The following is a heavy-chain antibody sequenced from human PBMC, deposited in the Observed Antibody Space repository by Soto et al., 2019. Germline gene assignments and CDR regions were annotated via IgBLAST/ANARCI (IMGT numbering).Heavy chain of an antibody. D-gene: IGHD2-2*01. CDR1: GFTFSSYA. CDR2: ISGSGGST. CDR3: AKDSVVVPADDDAFDI. V-gene: IGHV3-23*01. Sequence: EVQLLESGGGLVQPGGSLRLSCAASGFTFSSYAMSWVRQAPGKGLEWVSAISGSGGSTYYADSVKGRFTISRDNSKNTLYLQMNSLRAEDTAVYYCAKDSVVVPADDDAFDIWGQGTMVTVSS. J-gene: IGHJ3*02.